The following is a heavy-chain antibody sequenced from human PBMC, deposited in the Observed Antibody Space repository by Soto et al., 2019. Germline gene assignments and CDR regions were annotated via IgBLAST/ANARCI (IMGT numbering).Heavy chain of an antibody. CDR3: AKGKTIFGVVVVSEY. D-gene: IGHD3-3*01. J-gene: IGHJ1*01. Sequence: GSLRVSCTASGFPFSSYTMHWLRRAPGKGLEWVGIISFDGSSKYYADWLKGRIVISRDNSKITLYLQMNGLRAEDTAVYYCAKGKTIFGVVVVSEYWGQGTLVTVSS. CDR2: ISFDGSSK. V-gene: IGHV3-30*09. CDR1: GFPFSSYT.